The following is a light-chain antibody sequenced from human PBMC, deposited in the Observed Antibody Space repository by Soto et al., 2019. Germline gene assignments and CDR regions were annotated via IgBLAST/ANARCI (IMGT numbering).Light chain of an antibody. CDR1: QSVRSSY. CDR2: GAS. CDR3: QHYVTSLTT. Sequence: EVVLTQSPGTLSLSPGERATLSCRASQSVRSSYLAWYQQKPGQAPRLLISGASSRATGIPDRFSGSGSGTDFTLTISRLEPEDSAVYYCQHYVTSLTTFGQGTKVDI. J-gene: IGKJ1*01. V-gene: IGKV3-20*01.